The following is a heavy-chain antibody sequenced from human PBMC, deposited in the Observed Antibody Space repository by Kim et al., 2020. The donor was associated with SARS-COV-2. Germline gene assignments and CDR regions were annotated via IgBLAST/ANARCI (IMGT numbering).Heavy chain of an antibody. CDR3: ARHLSHSETFNTLGL. Sequence: SETLSLTCTVSGGSISFYYWSWIRQTPDKGLEWIAYGQGSGISKYNPALESRVTISLDTSRNQFSLKLRSVTAADTAIYYCARHLSHSETFNTLGLWGQGTLVTVSS. V-gene: IGHV4-59*08. CDR2: GQGSGIS. CDR1: GGSISFYY. J-gene: IGHJ4*02. D-gene: IGHD2-2*02.